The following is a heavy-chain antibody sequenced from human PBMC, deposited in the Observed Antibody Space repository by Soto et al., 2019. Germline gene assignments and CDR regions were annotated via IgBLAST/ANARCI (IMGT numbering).Heavy chain of an antibody. Sequence: ASVKVSCKASGGTFSSYTISWVRQAPGQGLEWMGRIIPILGIANYAQKFQGRVTITADKSTSTAYMELSSLRSEDTAVYYCARDCSSTSCYYPPRKQYYYYYYMDVWGKGTTVTVSS. D-gene: IGHD2-2*01. CDR3: ARDCSSTSCYYPPRKQYYYYYYMDV. CDR1: GGTFSSYT. V-gene: IGHV1-69*04. CDR2: IIPILGIA. J-gene: IGHJ6*03.